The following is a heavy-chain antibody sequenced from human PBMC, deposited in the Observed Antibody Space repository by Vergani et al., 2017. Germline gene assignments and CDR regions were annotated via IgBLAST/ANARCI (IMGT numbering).Heavy chain of an antibody. CDR1: GYTFTGYY. D-gene: IGHD6-19*01. CDR2: INPNSGGT. Sequence: QVQLVQSGAEVKKPGASVKVSCKASGYTFTGYYMHWVGQAPGQGLEWMGWINPNSGGTNYAQKFQGRVTMTRETSISTAYMELSRLRTADTAVYYCAGGGGWYGGGMDVWSQGTTVTVSS. J-gene: IGHJ6*02. CDR3: AGGGGWYGGGMDV. V-gene: IGHV1-2*02.